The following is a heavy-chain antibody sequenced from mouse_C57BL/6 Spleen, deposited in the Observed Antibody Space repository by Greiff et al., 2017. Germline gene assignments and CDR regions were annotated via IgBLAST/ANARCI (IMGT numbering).Heavy chain of an antibody. D-gene: IGHD1-2*01. J-gene: IGHJ2*01. CDR3: ARSLLRYYLDY. CDR1: GYTFTSYW. CDR2: IHPNSGST. V-gene: IGHV1-64*01. Sequence: QVQLQQPGAELVKPGASVKLSCKASGYTFTSYWMHWVKQRPGQGLEWIGMIHPNSGSTNYNEKFKSKATLTVDKSSSTACMQLSSLTSEDSAVYYCARSLLRYYLDYWGQGTTLTVSS.